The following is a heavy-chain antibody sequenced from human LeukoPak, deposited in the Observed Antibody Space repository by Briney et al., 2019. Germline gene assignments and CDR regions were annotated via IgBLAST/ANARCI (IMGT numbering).Heavy chain of an antibody. J-gene: IGHJ4*02. CDR3: ARGAMVRGVNPYYFDY. D-gene: IGHD3-10*01. CDR2: IYSGGST. Sequence: GGSLRLSCEASGFTFSNYWMSWVRQAPGKGLEWVSVIYSGGSTYYADSVKGRFTISRDNSKNTLYLQMNSLRAEDTAVYYCARGAMVRGVNPYYFDYWGQGTLVTVSS. CDR1: GFTFSNYW. V-gene: IGHV3-66*01.